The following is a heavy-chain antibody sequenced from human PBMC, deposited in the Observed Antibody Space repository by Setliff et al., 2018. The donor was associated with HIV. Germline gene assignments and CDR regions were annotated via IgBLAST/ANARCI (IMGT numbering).Heavy chain of an antibody. CDR3: ARLSDDRYYYDSSGYRGFDI. CDR2: VFHVGST. D-gene: IGHD3-22*01. J-gene: IGHJ3*02. V-gene: IGHV4-4*02. Sequence: KPSETLSLTCAVSGDSISSGNWWNWVRQPPGKGLEWIGEVFHVGSTNYNPSLKSRVTISVDKSKSQFSLRLTFVTAADTAVYYCARLSDDRYYYDSSGYRGFDIWGQGTMVTVSS. CDR1: GDSISSGNW.